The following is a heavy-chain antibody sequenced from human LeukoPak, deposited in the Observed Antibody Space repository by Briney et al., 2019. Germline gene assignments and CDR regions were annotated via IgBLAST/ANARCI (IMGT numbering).Heavy chain of an antibody. CDR3: ARTETVPAASRPYYYYYMDV. J-gene: IGHJ6*03. Sequence: ASVKVSCKASGYTLTSYGISWVRQAPGQGLEWMGGIIPIFGTANYAQKFQGRVTITTDESTSTAYMELGSLRSEDTAVYYCARTETVPAASRPYYYYYMDVWGKGTTVTVSS. CDR2: IIPIFGTA. CDR1: GYTLTSYG. D-gene: IGHD2-2*01. V-gene: IGHV1-69*05.